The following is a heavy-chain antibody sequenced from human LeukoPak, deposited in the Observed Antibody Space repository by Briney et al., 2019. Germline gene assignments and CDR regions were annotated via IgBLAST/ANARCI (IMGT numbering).Heavy chain of an antibody. Sequence: PGGTLRLSCAVSGFTFRSYGMYWVRQAPGKGLEWVAVISFDGSNKYYADSVRGRFTVSRDNSKDTLYLQMNSLRAEDTAVYHCAKDEIGAVAGLLDYWGQGILVTVSS. J-gene: IGHJ4*02. CDR1: GFTFRSYG. CDR2: ISFDGSNK. D-gene: IGHD6-19*01. CDR3: AKDEIGAVAGLLDY. V-gene: IGHV3-30*18.